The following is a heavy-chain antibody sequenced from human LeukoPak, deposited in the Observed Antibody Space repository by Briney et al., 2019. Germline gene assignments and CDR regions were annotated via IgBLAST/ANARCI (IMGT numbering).Heavy chain of an antibody. Sequence: SETLSLTCTVSGGSTSSSSYYWGWIRQPPGKGLEWIGSINYSGSTYYNPSLKSRVTISVDTSKNQFSLKLSSVTAADTAVFYCTSEYSYDLFDYWGQGTLVTVSS. CDR2: INYSGST. V-gene: IGHV4-39*01. D-gene: IGHD5-18*01. CDR3: TSEYSYDLFDY. J-gene: IGHJ4*02. CDR1: GGSTSSSSYY.